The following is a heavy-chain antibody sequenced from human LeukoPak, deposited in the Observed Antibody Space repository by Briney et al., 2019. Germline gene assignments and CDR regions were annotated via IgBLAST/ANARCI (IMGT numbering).Heavy chain of an antibody. Sequence: PGGSLRLTCAASGFTFSSYAMSWVRQAPGKGLEWVSAISGSGGSTYYADSVKGRFTISRDNSKNTLYLQMNSLRAEDTAVYYCAKSPRSIAASHIDYWGQGTLVTVSS. CDR3: AKSPRSIAASHIDY. V-gene: IGHV3-23*01. D-gene: IGHD6-13*01. CDR2: ISGSGGST. J-gene: IGHJ4*02. CDR1: GFTFSSYA.